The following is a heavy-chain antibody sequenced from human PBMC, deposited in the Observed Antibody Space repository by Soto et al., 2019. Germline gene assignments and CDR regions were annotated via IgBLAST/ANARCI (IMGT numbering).Heavy chain of an antibody. CDR3: ARSLLQGDF. CDR2: INPNGGST. D-gene: IGHD2-21*01. J-gene: IGHJ4*02. Sequence: QVQLVQSGAEVKKPGASVKVSCKASGYTFIHYYIHWVRQAPGQGLEWMAIINPNGGSTNYAQKFCGRVTVTSDTSTTTDSMELNSLGSDDSAVYFCARSLLQGDFWGQGTLVTVSS. CDR1: GYTFIHYY. V-gene: IGHV1-46*01.